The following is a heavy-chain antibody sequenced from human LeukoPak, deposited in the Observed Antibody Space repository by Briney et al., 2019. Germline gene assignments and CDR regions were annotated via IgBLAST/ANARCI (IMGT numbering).Heavy chain of an antibody. CDR3: ARDIFERWELLEDY. D-gene: IGHD1-26*01. J-gene: IGHJ4*02. V-gene: IGHV1-46*01. CDR2: INPSDGAT. Sequence: ASVKVSCKASGYTFTMYYIHWVRQAPGQGLEWMGMINPSDGATTYAQRFQGRVTVTRDTSISTAYMELSRLRSDDTAVYYCARDIFERWELLEDYWGQGTLVTVSS. CDR1: GYTFTMYY.